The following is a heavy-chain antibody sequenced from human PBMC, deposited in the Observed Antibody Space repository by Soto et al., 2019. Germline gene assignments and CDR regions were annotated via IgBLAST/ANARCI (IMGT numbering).Heavy chain of an antibody. V-gene: IGHV3-7*01. CDR1: GFTFSNYY. D-gene: IGHD1-26*01. CDR2: VNEDGSEK. Sequence: EVQLVESGGGLVQPGGSLRLSCAASGFTFSNYYMSWVRQAQGKGLEWVANVNEDGSEKYYVDSVKGRFTVSRDNAKNSLYQQMNSLRAEDTAVYYCAKGGGAGSDYWGQGTLVTVSS. CDR3: AKGGGAGSDY. J-gene: IGHJ4*02.